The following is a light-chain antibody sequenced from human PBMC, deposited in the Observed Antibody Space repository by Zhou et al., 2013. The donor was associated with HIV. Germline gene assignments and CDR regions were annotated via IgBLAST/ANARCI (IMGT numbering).Light chain of an antibody. CDR1: QTVSSSL. Sequence: EIVLTQSPGTLSLSPGERATLSCRASQTVSSSLLAWYQQKPGQAPRLLIYGASSRATGIPDRFSGSGSGTDFTLTISRLEPEDFAVYFCQQYDSXPITFGQGTRLEIK. CDR2: GAS. J-gene: IGKJ5*01. V-gene: IGKV3-20*01. CDR3: QQYDSXPIT.